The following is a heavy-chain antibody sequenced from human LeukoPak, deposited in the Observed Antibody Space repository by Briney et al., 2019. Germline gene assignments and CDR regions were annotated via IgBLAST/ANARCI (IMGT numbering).Heavy chain of an antibody. CDR3: ARDIPYSSGWYGWFDP. D-gene: IGHD6-19*01. V-gene: IGHV3-66*01. J-gene: IGHJ5*02. CDR1: GFTVSSNY. CDR2: IYSGGST. Sequence: PGGSLRLSCAASGFTVSSNYMSWVRQAPGEGLEWVSVIYSGGSTYYADSVKGRFTISRDNSKNTLYLQMNSLRAEDTAVYYCARDIPYSSGWYGWFDPWGQGTLVTVSS.